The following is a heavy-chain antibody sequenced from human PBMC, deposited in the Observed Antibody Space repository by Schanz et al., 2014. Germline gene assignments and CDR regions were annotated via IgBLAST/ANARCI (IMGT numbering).Heavy chain of an antibody. CDR1: GFDFNSYS. J-gene: IGHJ6*02. V-gene: IGHV3-7*04. Sequence: EVRLVESGGGLVQPGGSLRLSCEASGFDFNSYSMNWVRQVPGKGLEWVANIKQHGNEKYYVDSVKGRFTISRDNAKISLYLQMNSLRVEDTAVYYCARDTSYGMDVWGQGTTVTVSS. CDR3: ARDTSYGMDV. CDR2: IKQHGNEK.